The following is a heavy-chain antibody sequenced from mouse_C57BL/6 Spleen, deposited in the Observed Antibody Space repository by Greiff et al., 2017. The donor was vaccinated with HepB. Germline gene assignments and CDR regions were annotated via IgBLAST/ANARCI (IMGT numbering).Heavy chain of an antibody. V-gene: IGHV1-72*01. CDR1: GYTFTSYW. CDR3: ARRLFYDYGGAYAMDY. J-gene: IGHJ4*01. CDR2: IDPNSGGT. Sequence: QVQLQQPGAELVKPGASVKLSCKASGYTFTSYWMHWVKQRPGRGLEWIGRIDPNSGGTKYNEKFKSKATLTVDKPSSTAYMQLSSLTSEDSAVYYCARRLFYDYGGAYAMDYWGQGTSVTVSS. D-gene: IGHD2-4*01.